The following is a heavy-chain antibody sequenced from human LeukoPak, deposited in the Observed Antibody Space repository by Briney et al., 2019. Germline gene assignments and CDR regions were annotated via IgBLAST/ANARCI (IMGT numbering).Heavy chain of an antibody. CDR1: GGTFSRYA. Sequence: SVKVSCKASGGTFSRYAIRWVRQAPGQGLEWMGGIIPIFGTANYAQKFQGRVTITTDESTSTAYMKLSSLRSEDTAVYYCAREDSSGYYRFFDYWGQGTLVTVSS. CDR2: IIPIFGTA. D-gene: IGHD3-22*01. J-gene: IGHJ4*02. V-gene: IGHV1-69*05. CDR3: AREDSSGYYRFFDY.